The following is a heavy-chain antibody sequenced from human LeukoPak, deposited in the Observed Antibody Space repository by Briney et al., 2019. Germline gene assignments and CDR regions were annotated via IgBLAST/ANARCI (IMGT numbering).Heavy chain of an antibody. V-gene: IGHV4-39*01. CDR1: GGSISSSSYY. D-gene: IGHD3-22*01. CDR3: ARAPTYYDSSGYWGGDAFDI. Sequence: SETLSLTCTVSGGSISSSSYYWGWIRQPPGKGLEWIGSIYYSGSTYYNPSLKSRVTISVDTSKNQFSLKLSSVTAADTAVYYCARAPTYYDSSGYWGGDAFDIWGQGTMVTVSS. CDR2: IYYSGST. J-gene: IGHJ3*02.